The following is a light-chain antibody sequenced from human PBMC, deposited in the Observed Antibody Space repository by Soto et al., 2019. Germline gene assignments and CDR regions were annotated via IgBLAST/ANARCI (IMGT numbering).Light chain of an antibody. V-gene: IGLV2-23*01. CDR3: CSYAGDTYV. CDR2: EGT. CDR1: SSDVGGSNF. Sequence: QSALTQPASVSGAPGQSSTISCTGTSSDVGGSNFVSWYQHHPHKAPTVIIYEGTKRPSGVSTRFSGSKSGNTASLRVSGLQAEDEADYYCCSYAGDTYVFGGGTKVTVL. J-gene: IGLJ2*01.